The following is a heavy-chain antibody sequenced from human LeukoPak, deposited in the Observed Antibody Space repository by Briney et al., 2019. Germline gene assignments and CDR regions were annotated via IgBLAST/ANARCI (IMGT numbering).Heavy chain of an antibody. D-gene: IGHD3-10*01. CDR1: GGSFSGYY. Sequence: TPSETLSLTCAVYGGSFSGYYWSWIRQPPGKGLEWIGEINHSGSTNYNPSLKSRVTISVDTSKNQFSLKLISVTAADTAVYYCARRLLWFGELLSSDPWGQGTLVTVSS. CDR2: INHSGST. V-gene: IGHV4-34*01. J-gene: IGHJ5*02. CDR3: ARRLLWFGELLSSDP.